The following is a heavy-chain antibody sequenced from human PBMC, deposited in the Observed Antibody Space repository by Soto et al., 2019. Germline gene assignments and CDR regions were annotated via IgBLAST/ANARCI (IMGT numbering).Heavy chain of an antibody. CDR2: MYYTGNK. CDR1: GGSISSSTYY. Sequence: PSETLSLTCTVAGGSISSSTYYWDWIRQPPGKGLEWIGAMYYTGNKNYNPSLESRVTMSVDTSKNQFSLKLSSVTPTDTAVYYCARWPGSPYGMDVWGQGTTVTVSS. V-gene: IGHV4-39*01. J-gene: IGHJ6*02. CDR3: ARWPGSPYGMDV. D-gene: IGHD5-12*01.